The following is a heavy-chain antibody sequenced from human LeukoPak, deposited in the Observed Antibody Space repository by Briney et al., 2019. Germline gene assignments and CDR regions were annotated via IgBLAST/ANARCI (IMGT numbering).Heavy chain of an antibody. D-gene: IGHD2-15*01. J-gene: IGHJ4*02. CDR3: ARGVDCSGGSCYLGLFFDY. V-gene: IGHV1-18*01. Sequence: ALVKVSCKASGYTFTSYGISWVRQAPGQGLEWMGWISAYNGNTNYAQKLQGRVTMTTDTSTSTAYMELRSLRSDDTAVYYCARGVDCSGGSCYLGLFFDYWGQGTLVTVSS. CDR2: ISAYNGNT. CDR1: GYTFTSYG.